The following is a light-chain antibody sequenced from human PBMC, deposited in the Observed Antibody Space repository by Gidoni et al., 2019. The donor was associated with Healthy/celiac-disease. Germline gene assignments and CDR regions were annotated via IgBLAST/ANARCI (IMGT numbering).Light chain of an antibody. Sequence: AIQMTQSPSSLSASVGDRVTITCRASQGIRNDLGWYQQKPGKAPKLLIYAASSLQSGVPSRFSGSGSGTDITLTISSLQPEDFATYYCLQDYNYPWTFXQXTKVEIK. CDR1: QGIRND. CDR2: AAS. J-gene: IGKJ1*01. CDR3: LQDYNYPWT. V-gene: IGKV1-6*01.